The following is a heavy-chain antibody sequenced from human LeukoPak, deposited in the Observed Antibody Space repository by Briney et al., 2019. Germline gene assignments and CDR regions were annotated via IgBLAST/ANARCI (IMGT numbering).Heavy chain of an antibody. CDR1: GFTVSSNY. J-gene: IGHJ4*02. V-gene: IGHV3-23*01. CDR2: ISGSGGST. D-gene: IGHD5-12*01. Sequence: GGSLRLSCAASGFTVSSNYMSWVRQAPGKGLEWVSAISGSGGSTYYADSVKGRFTISRDNSKNTLYLQMNSLRAEDTAVYYCAKEGYSGYDYSDYWGQGTLVTVSS. CDR3: AKEGYSGYDYSDY.